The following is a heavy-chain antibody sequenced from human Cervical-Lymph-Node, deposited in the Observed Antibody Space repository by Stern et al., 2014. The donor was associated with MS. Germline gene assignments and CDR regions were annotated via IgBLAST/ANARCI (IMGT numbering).Heavy chain of an antibody. D-gene: IGHD2-2*02. CDR3: ARGLRHQLLYLLDY. Sequence: VPLLESGAEVKKPGSSVKVSCKASGGTFSSYAISWVRQAPGQGLEWMGGIIPIFGIANYAQKFQGRVTITADKSTSTAYMELSSLRSEDTAVYYCARGLRHQLLYLLDYWGQGTLVTVSS. CDR2: IIPIFGIA. J-gene: IGHJ4*02. CDR1: GGTFSSYA. V-gene: IGHV1-69*17.